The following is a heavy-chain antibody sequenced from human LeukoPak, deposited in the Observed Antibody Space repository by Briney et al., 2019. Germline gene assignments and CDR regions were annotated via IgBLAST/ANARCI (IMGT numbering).Heavy chain of an antibody. V-gene: IGHV3-48*01. CDR3: ARGDPIYDFWSGGDY. D-gene: IGHD3-3*01. Sequence: GGSLRLSCAASGFTFNSYAFNWVRQAPGKGLEWVSYISSSSNVIYYTDSVKGRFTISRDNARNLLSLQMNSLRAEDTAVYYCARGDPIYDFWSGGDYWGQGTLVTVSS. CDR1: GFTFNSYA. CDR2: ISSSSNVI. J-gene: IGHJ4*02.